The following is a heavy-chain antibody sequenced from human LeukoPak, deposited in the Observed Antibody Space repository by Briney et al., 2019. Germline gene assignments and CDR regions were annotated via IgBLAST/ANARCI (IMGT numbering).Heavy chain of an antibody. Sequence: SETLSLTCTVSGGSISSYYWSWIRQPPGKGLEWIGYIYYSGSTNYNPSPKSRVTISVDTSKNQFSLKLSSVTAADTAVYYCARLVRISSWYAFDIWGQGTMVTVSS. V-gene: IGHV4-59*08. J-gene: IGHJ3*02. D-gene: IGHD6-13*01. CDR1: GGSISSYY. CDR3: ARLVRISSWYAFDI. CDR2: IYYSGST.